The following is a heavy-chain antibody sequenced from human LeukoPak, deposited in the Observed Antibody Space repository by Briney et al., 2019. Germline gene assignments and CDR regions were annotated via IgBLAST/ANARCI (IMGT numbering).Heavy chain of an antibody. D-gene: IGHD5-18*01. CDR1: GGSISSYY. V-gene: IGHV4-59*01. J-gene: IGHJ4*02. CDR2: IYYSGST. Sequence: KPSGTLSLTCTVSGGSISSYYWSWIRQPPGKGLEWIGYIYYSGSTNYNPSLKSRVTISVDTSKNQFSLKLSSVTAADTAVYYCARNSYGYGLDFDYWAREPWSPSPQ. CDR3: ARNSYGYGLDFDY.